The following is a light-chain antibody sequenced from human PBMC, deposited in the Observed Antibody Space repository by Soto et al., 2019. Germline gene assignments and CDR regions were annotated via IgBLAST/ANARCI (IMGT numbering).Light chain of an antibody. CDR3: SSYTSISTLV. J-gene: IGLJ1*01. V-gene: IGLV2-14*01. Sequence: QSALTQPASVSGSPGQSITISCTGTSSDVGGYNYVAWYQQRPGKAPKLMIYDVSTRPSGVSLRFSGSKSGNTASLTISGLQAEDEADYYCSSYTSISTLVFGTGTKVTAL. CDR1: SSDVGGYNY. CDR2: DVS.